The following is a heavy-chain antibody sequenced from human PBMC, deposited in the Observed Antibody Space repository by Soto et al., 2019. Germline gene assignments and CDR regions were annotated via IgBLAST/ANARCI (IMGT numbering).Heavy chain of an antibody. Sequence: GESLKISCKGSGYIFSSYWIGWVRQMPGKGLEWMGITHGGDANTRYSPSFPGQVTISADKSISTTYLQWSSLKASDTAMYYCARERATGDSYFEFWGQGTLVTVSS. D-gene: IGHD4-17*01. V-gene: IGHV5-51*01. CDR1: GYIFSSYW. CDR3: ARERATGDSYFEF. J-gene: IGHJ4*02. CDR2: THGGDANT.